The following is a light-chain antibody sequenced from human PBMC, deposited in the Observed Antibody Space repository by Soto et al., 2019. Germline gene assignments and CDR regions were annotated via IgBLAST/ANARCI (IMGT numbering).Light chain of an antibody. J-gene: IGKJ1*01. CDR2: GAS. CDR3: QQYRNWPRT. V-gene: IGKV3-15*01. Sequence: IVVTQSPATLSVSPGERVTLSCRASQSVDINLAWYQQKPGQAPRLLIYGASTRATDMPGRFSGRGSGTEFTLTISSLQSEDYAVYYCQQYRNWPRTFGQGTKVAIK. CDR1: QSVDIN.